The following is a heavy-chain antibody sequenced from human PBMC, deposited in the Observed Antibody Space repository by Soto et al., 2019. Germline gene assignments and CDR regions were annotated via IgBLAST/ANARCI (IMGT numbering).Heavy chain of an antibody. CDR3: ARSDGGPAYCSGGSCLVWFDP. D-gene: IGHD2-15*01. Sequence: ASVKVSCKASGYTFTSYDINWVRQATGQGLEWMGWMNPNSGNTGYAQKFQGRVTMTRNTSISTAYMELSSLRSEDTAVYYCARSDGGPAYCSGGSCLVWFDPWGQGTRVTVAS. CDR1: GYTFTSYD. V-gene: IGHV1-8*01. CDR2: MNPNSGNT. J-gene: IGHJ5*02.